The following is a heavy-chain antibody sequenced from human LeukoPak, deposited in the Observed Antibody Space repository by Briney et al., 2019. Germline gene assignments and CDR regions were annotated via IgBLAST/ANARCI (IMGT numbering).Heavy chain of an antibody. CDR1: GFSFSSYA. CDR3: ARGGGYSYGYPFDY. J-gene: IGHJ4*02. CDR2: ISSNGGST. Sequence: SGGSLRLSCAASGFSFSSYAMHWVRQAPGKGLQYVSGISSNGGSTYYADSVKGRFTISRDNSKNTLYLQMGSLRAEDMAVYYCARGGGYSYGYPFDYWGQGALVTVSS. D-gene: IGHD5-18*01. V-gene: IGHV3-64*02.